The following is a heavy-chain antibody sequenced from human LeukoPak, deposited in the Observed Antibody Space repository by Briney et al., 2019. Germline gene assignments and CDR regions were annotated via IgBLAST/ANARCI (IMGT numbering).Heavy chain of an antibody. CDR1: GYTFTSYA. Sequence: ASVNVSCKASGYTFTSYAMHWVRQAPGQRLEWMGWINAGNGNTKYSQKFQGRVTITRDTSASTAYMELSSLRSEDTAVYYCARGTFCSSTSCLFDYWGQGTLVTVSS. J-gene: IGHJ4*02. V-gene: IGHV1-3*01. CDR3: ARGTFCSSTSCLFDY. D-gene: IGHD2-2*01. CDR2: INAGNGNT.